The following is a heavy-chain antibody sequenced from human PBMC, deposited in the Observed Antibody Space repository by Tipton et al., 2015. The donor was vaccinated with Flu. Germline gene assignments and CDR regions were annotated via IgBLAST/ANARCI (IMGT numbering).Heavy chain of an antibody. CDR1: GAFISSGDYS. Sequence: GLVKPSQTLSLTCAVSGAFISSGDYSWNWIRQPAGRALEWLGRIYPTRNSGQNRFLQTRLTISLDTSRNEFSLRLTSMTAADTAIYYCARATFRVRGRFLGGGWIDLWGQGSLVTVSS. V-gene: IGHV4-61*02. CDR3: ARATFRVRGRFLGGGWIDL. D-gene: IGHD3-10*01. J-gene: IGHJ5*02. CDR2: IYPTRNS.